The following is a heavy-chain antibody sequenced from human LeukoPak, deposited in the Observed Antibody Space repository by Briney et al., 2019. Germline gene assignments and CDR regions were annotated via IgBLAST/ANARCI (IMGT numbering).Heavy chain of an antibody. CDR1: RFTFSSHA. CDR3: ARAPGWLSVDY. Sequence: GGSLRLSCAASRFTFSSHAMHWVRQAPGKGLEWVAVISYDGSNKYYADSVKGRFTISRDNSKNTLYLQMNSLKIEDTAVYYCARAPGWLSVDYWGQGTLVTVSS. V-gene: IGHV3-30*04. D-gene: IGHD3-22*01. CDR2: ISYDGSNK. J-gene: IGHJ4*02.